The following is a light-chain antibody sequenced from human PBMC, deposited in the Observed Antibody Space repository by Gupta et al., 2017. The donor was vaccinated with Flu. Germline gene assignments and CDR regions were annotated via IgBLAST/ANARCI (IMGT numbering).Light chain of an antibody. CDR2: TTD. J-gene: IGLJ2*01. V-gene: IGLV1-47*01. CDR3: ASGDDSRSGVV. CDR1: VSNIGTFS. Sequence: QSVLPQPPSMSGTPGQRVTISCSGSVSNIGTFSVYWYQQLPGTAPKLLTSTTDHRPSGVPDRLSDSSAGTSASLTISGLRAEDEGDYYCASGDDSRSGVVFGGGTKLTVL.